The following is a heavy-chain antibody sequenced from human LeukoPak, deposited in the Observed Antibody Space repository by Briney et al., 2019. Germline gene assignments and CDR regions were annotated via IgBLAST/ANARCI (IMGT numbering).Heavy chain of an antibody. CDR2: ISWNSGSI. CDR3: AKGLSGYLSAFDI. Sequence: GGSLRLSCAASGFTFSSYSMNWVRQAPGKGLEWVSSISWNSGSIGYADSVKGRFTISRDNAKNSLSLQMNSLRAEDTALYYCAKGLSGYLSAFDIWGQGTMVTVSS. D-gene: IGHD3-22*01. J-gene: IGHJ3*02. CDR1: GFTFSSYS. V-gene: IGHV3-9*01.